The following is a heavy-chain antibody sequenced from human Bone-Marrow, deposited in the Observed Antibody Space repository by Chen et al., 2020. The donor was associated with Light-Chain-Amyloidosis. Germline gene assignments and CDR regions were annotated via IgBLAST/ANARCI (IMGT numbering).Heavy chain of an antibody. CDR2: ISHSGST. D-gene: IGHD6-13*01. CDR1: GGSISDFH. J-gene: IGHJ4*02. V-gene: IGHV4-34*01. Sequence: QVHLQQWGAGLLKPSETLSLTCAVYGGSISDFHWSWIRQPPGKGLEWIGEISHSGSTNYNPSLKSRVTISVDTSKNQFSLKLNSVTAADTAVYYCVRGGRGQLVRGRFDYCGQGTLVTVSS. CDR3: VRGGRGQLVRGRFDY.